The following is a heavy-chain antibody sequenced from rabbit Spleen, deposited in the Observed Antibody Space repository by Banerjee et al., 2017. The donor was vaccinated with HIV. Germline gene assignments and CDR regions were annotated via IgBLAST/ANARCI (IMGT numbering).Heavy chain of an antibody. V-gene: IGHV1S47*01. CDR1: GFDFSVYG. CDR3: VRDLGYDDYSEKGYFNL. J-gene: IGHJ4*01. D-gene: IGHD2-1*01. CDR2: IDPIFSRT. Sequence: QEQLVESGGGLVQPGGSLKLSCKASGFDFSVYGLSWVRQAPGKGLEWIGYIDPIFSRTYYASWVNGRFTISSHNAQNTLYLQLNSLTAADTATYFCVRDLGYDDYSEKGYFNLWGQGTLVTVS.